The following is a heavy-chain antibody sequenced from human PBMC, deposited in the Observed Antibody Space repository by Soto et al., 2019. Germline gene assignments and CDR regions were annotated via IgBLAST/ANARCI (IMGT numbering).Heavy chain of an antibody. V-gene: IGHV4-39*07. D-gene: IGHD3-10*01. CDR3: ARDKITRLFDY. CDR2: IHYNGNT. J-gene: IGHJ4*02. CDR1: GGSISSGSYY. Sequence: SETLSLTCTVSGGSISSGSYYWGWIRQPPGKGLEWIGSIHYNGNTNYNPSLKSRVTISVDTSKNQFSLKLTSVTAADTAVYYCARDKITRLFDYWGQGTLVTVSS.